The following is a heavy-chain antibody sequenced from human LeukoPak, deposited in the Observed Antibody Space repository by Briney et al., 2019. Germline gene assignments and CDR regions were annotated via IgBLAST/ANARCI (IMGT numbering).Heavy chain of an antibody. CDR2: ISNSGGST. CDR1: GFTFSSHS. Sequence: GGSPRLSCAASGFTFSSHSMNWVRQAPGKGLEWVSGISNSGGSTYYADSVKGRFTISRDNSKSTLYLQVNSLRAEDTAVYYCASRAYYGRSAYYFYYFDYWGQGTLVTVSS. J-gene: IGHJ4*02. D-gene: IGHD3-22*01. V-gene: IGHV3-23*01. CDR3: ASRAYYGRSAYYFYYFDY.